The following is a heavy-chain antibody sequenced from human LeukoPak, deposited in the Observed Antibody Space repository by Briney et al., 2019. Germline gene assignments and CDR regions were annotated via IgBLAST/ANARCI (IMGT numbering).Heavy chain of an antibody. V-gene: IGHV3-33*01. CDR1: GFTLSSFG. CDR2: MWYDGRNK. Sequence: PGRSLRLSCAASGFTLSSFGMVWVRQAPGKGLEWVTLMWYDGRNKYYADSVKGRFTISRDNAKNSLHLQMNSLRAEDTAVYYCARGDSSGWYERDWGQGTLVTVSS. J-gene: IGHJ4*02. D-gene: IGHD6-19*01. CDR3: ARGDSSGWYERD.